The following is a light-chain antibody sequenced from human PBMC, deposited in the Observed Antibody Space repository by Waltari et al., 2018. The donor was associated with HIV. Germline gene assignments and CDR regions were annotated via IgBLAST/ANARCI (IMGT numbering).Light chain of an antibody. Sequence: EIVMTQSPATLSVSPGERATLSCRASQSVNTNLAWYQQKPGQAPSLLIYGSSFRATGIPARFSGSGSGTDFTLNISSLQSEDFAVYYCQQYNNWPLYSFGQGTKLEIK. CDR3: QQYNNWPLYS. CDR2: GSS. V-gene: IGKV3-15*01. CDR1: QSVNTN. J-gene: IGKJ2*03.